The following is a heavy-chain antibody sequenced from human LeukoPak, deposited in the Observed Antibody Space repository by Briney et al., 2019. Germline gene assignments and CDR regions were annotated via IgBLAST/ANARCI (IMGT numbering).Heavy chain of an antibody. V-gene: IGHV4-34*01. CDR1: GGSFSGYY. CDR2: INHSGST. J-gene: IGHJ6*03. CDR3: ARLYSGSHLALYYYYYMDV. D-gene: IGHD1-26*01. Sequence: PSETLSLTCAVYGGSFSGYYWSWVRQPPGKGLEWIGKINHSGSTNYNPSLKSRVTISVDTSKNQFSLKLSSVTAADTAVYYCARLYSGSHLALYYYYYMDVWGKGTTVTVSS.